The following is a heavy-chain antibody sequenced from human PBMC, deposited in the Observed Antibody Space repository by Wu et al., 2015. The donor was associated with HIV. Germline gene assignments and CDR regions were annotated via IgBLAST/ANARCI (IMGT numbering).Heavy chain of an antibody. Sequence: QVQLVQSGAEVKKPGASVRVSCKASGYSFSSYYLHWVRQAPGQGLEWMGIVNPSVGSTAYAQKFQGRVTMTSDTSTTTAYLELRSLRHDDTAIYYCARDGEGPIYINHYYFGMDVWAEGPTVTVVL. CDR3: ARDGEGPIYINHYYFGMDV. D-gene: IGHD3-3*01. J-gene: IGHJ6*04. V-gene: IGHV1-46*01. CDR2: VNPSVGST. CDR1: GYSFSSYY.